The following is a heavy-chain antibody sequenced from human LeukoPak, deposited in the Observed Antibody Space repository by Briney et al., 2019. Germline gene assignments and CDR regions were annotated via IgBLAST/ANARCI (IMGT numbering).Heavy chain of an antibody. CDR3: ARDNWSCSTISCHRLDS. CDR2: LSGSGDST. CDR1: GFTFTSYA. Sequence: GGSLRLSCAASGFTFTSYAMNWVRQAPGKGLEWVSVLSGSGDSTYYADSVEGRFTISRDNSENTLSLQMNSLRAEDTAVYYCARDNWSCSTISCHRLDSWGQGTLVTVSS. J-gene: IGHJ4*02. D-gene: IGHD2-2*01. V-gene: IGHV3-23*01.